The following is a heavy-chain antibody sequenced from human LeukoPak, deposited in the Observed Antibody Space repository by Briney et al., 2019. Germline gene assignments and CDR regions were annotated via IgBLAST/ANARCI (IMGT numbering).Heavy chain of an antibody. J-gene: IGHJ4*02. Sequence: SETLSLTXTVSGGSISSSSYYWGWIRQPPGKGLEWIGSIYYSGSTYYNPSLKSRVTISVDTSKNQFSLKLSSVTAADTAVYYCARLSPAGTDYWGQGTLVTVSS. D-gene: IGHD6-13*01. CDR2: IYYSGST. CDR3: ARLSPAGTDY. CDR1: GGSISSSSYY. V-gene: IGHV4-39*01.